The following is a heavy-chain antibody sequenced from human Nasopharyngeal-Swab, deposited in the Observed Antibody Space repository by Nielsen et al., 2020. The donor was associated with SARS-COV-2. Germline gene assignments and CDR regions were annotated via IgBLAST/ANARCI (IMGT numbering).Heavy chain of an antibody. CDR3: ASFITIFGVVIGGDY. D-gene: IGHD3-3*01. CDR2: ISSSSSYI. V-gene: IGHV3-21*01. Sequence: GGSLRLSCAASGFTFSSYSMNWVRQAPGKGLEWVSSISSSSSYIYYADSVKGRSTISRDNAKNSLYLQMNSLRAEDTAVYYCASFITIFGVVIGGDYWGQGTLVTVSS. CDR1: GFTFSSYS. J-gene: IGHJ4*02.